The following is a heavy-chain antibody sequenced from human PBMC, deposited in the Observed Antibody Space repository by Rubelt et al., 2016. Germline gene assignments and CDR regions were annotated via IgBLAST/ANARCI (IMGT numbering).Heavy chain of an antibody. V-gene: IGHV4-4*07. D-gene: IGHD3-22*01. J-gene: IGHJ4*02. CDR2: IYTSGST. Sequence: SLTCTVSGGSISSYYWSWIRQPAGKGLEWIGRIYTSGSTNYNPSLKSRVTLSVDTSKNQFSLKLSSVTAADTAVYYCARLGVITASGYWGQGTLVTVSS. CDR3: ARLGVITASGY. CDR1: GGSISSYY.